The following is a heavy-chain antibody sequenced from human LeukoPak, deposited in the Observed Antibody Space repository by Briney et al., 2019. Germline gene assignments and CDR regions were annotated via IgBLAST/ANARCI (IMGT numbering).Heavy chain of an antibody. V-gene: IGHV4-59*06. CDR3: ARSDIVATIGNY. D-gene: IGHD5-12*01. CDR1: GFTFSTYE. CDR2: IYYSGST. Sequence: LRLSCAASGFTFSTYEMNWVRQAPGKGLEWIGYIYYSGSTYYNPSLKSRVTISIDTSKNQFSLKLSSVTAADTAVYYCARSDIVATIGNYWGQGTLVTVSS. J-gene: IGHJ4*02.